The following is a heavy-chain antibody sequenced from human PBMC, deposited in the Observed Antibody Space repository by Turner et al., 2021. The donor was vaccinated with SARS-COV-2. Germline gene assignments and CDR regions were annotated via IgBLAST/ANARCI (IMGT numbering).Heavy chain of an antibody. CDR1: GGSFSGYF. CDR2: INHSGST. CDR3: ARGFDY. V-gene: IGHV4-34*01. J-gene: IGHJ4*02. Sequence: QVQLQQWGAGLLKPSETLSLTCAVYGGSFSGYFWTWIRQPPGKGLEWIGEINHSGSTNYNPSLKSRVTISVDTSKNQLSLKLSSVTAADTAVYYCARGFDYWGQGTLVTVSS.